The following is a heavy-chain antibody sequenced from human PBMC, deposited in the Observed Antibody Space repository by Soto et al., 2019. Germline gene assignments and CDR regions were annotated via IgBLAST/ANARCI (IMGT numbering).Heavy chain of an antibody. J-gene: IGHJ5*02. CDR1: GGSISSSSYY. D-gene: IGHD2-15*01. CDR2: IYYSGST. CDR3: ARGYCSGGSCYTPDNWFDP. V-gene: IGHV4-39*01. Sequence: QLQLQESGPGLVKPSETLSLTCTVSGGSISSSSYYWGWIRQPPGKGLEWIGSIYYSGSTYYNPSLKSRVPISVDTSKNQFSLKLSSVTAADTAVYYCARGYCSGGSCYTPDNWFDPWGQGTLVTVSS.